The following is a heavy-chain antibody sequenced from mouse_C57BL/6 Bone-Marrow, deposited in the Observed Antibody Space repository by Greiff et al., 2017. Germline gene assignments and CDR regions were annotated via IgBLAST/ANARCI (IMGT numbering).Heavy chain of an antibody. CDR3: ARDPPYYYGSTYYAMDY. Sequence: EVQVVESGGGLVKPGGSLKLSCAASGFTFSSYAMSWVRQTPEKRLEWVATISDGGSYTYYPDNVKGRFTISRDNAKNNLYLQMSHLKSEDTAMYYCARDPPYYYGSTYYAMDYWGQGTSVTVSS. CDR2: ISDGGSYT. D-gene: IGHD1-1*01. V-gene: IGHV5-4*01. J-gene: IGHJ4*01. CDR1: GFTFSSYA.